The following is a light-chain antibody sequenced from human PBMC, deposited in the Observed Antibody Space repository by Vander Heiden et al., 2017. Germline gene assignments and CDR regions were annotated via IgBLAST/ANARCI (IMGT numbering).Light chain of an antibody. V-gene: IGKV1-39*01. Sequence: DIQMTPSPSSLSASVGDRATITCRTSQSISSYLNWEQQKPGKAPKLLIYAASSLQSGVPSRFSGSGSGTDFTLTIRSLQPEDFATYYGQQSYSTPLTFGGGTKVEIK. CDR3: QQSYSTPLT. CDR1: QSISSY. CDR2: AAS. J-gene: IGKJ4*01.